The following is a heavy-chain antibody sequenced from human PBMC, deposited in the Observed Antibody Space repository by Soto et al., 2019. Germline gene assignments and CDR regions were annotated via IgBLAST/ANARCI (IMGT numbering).Heavy chain of an antibody. D-gene: IGHD2-2*01. V-gene: IGHV5-51*01. Sequence: PGESLKISCKGSGYSFTSYWIGWVRQMPGKGLEWMGIIYPSDSDTNYSPSFQGHVTISADKSISTAYLQWSSLKASDTAMYYCARQSDIVVVPAATDGNYYYGMDVWGQGTTVTVSS. CDR2: IYPSDSDT. CDR3: ARQSDIVVVPAATDGNYYYGMDV. CDR1: GYSFTSYW. J-gene: IGHJ6*02.